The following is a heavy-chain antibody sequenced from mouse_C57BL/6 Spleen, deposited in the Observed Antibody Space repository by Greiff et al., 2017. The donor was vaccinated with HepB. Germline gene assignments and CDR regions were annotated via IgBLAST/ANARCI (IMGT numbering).Heavy chain of an antibody. CDR2: IDPSDSYT. V-gene: IGHV1-69*01. CDR3: ARGDYYGIDY. D-gene: IGHD1-1*01. CDR1: SYTFTSYW. J-gene: IGHJ2*01. Sequence: QVQLQQPGAELVMPGASVKLSCKASSYTFTSYWMHWVKQRPGQGLEWIGEIDPSDSYTNYNQKFKGKSTLTVDKSSSTAYMQLSSLTSEDSAVYYCARGDYYGIDYWGQGTTLTVSS.